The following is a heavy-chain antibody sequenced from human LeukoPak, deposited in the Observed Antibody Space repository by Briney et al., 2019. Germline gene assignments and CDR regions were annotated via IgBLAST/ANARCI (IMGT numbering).Heavy chain of an antibody. V-gene: IGHV3-23*01. Sequence: PGGSLRLSCAAAGFSFSSYAMSWVRQAPGKGLEWVSAISGRGGTTYYADSVKGQFTISRDNSKYTLYLQKNSLRAEDTAVYYCAKDQRFDPWGQGTLVTVSS. CDR2: ISGRGGTT. CDR3: AKDQRFDP. CDR1: GFSFSSYA. J-gene: IGHJ5*02.